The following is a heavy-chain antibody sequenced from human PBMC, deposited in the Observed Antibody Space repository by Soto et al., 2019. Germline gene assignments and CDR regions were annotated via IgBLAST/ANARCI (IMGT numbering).Heavy chain of an antibody. V-gene: IGHV3-33*06. D-gene: IGHD1-1*01. J-gene: IGHJ4*02. Sequence: QVRLVQSGGGVVQPGRSLTLSCAASGYSITIHGMHWVRQAPGKGLEWVALIWSHGTDQYYADSVRGRFTVSRDTSTNTVFLQMPSLRADDTATYYCGKDIRSGSIDYWGQGTPVTVSS. CDR2: IWSHGTDQ. CDR3: GKDIRSGSIDY. CDR1: GYSITIHG.